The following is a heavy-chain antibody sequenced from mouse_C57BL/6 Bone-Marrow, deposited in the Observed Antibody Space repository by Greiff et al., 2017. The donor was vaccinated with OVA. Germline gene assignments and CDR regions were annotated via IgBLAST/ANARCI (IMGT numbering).Heavy chain of an antibody. Sequence: VQLQQPGAELVKPGASVKLSCKASGYTFTSYWMHWVKQRPGQGLEWIGMIHPNSGSTNYNEKFKSKATLTVDKSSSTAYMQLSSLTSEDSAVYYCASSYYYGSSWCAYWGQGTLVTVSA. D-gene: IGHD1-1*01. CDR1: GYTFTSYW. J-gene: IGHJ3*01. V-gene: IGHV1-64*01. CDR3: ASSYYYGSSWCAY. CDR2: IHPNSGST.